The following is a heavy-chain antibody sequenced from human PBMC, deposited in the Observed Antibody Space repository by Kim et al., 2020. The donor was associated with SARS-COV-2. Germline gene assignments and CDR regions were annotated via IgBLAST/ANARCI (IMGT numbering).Heavy chain of an antibody. CDR3: ARGAIAAASFDY. Sequence: NYNPSLMSRVTISLDTSKNQFSLKLRSVTAADTAVFYCARGAIAAASFDYWGQGTLVTVSS. D-gene: IGHD6-13*01. J-gene: IGHJ4*02. V-gene: IGHV4-59*09.